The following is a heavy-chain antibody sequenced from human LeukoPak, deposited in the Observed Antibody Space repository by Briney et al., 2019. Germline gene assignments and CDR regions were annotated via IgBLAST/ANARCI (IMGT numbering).Heavy chain of an antibody. J-gene: IGHJ4*02. CDR1: GFTFSTYG. CDR3: AKDTYSGSYLSYY. D-gene: IGHD1-26*01. Sequence: GRSLRLSCAASGFTFSTYGMHWVRQAPGRGLEWVAVISYDGSNKYYADSVKGRFTISRDNSKKTLYLQMNSLRAEDTAVYYCAKDTYSGSYLSYYWGQGTLVTVSS. V-gene: IGHV3-30*18. CDR2: ISYDGSNK.